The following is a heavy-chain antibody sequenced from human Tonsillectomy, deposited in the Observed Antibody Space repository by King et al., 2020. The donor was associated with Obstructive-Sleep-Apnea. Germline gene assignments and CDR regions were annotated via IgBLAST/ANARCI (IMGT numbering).Heavy chain of an antibody. CDR2: IFSTDEK. CDR1: GVSLSNDRMG. D-gene: IGHD3-9*01. V-gene: IGHV2-26*01. Sequence: VTLKESGPVLVKPTETLTLTCTVSGVSLSNDRMGVSWIRQPPGKALEWLAHIFSTDEKSYSTSLKSRLTISKDTSKSQVVLTMTNMDPVDTATYYCARVPAYYDILTIDYWGQGTLVTVSS. J-gene: IGHJ4*02. CDR3: ARVPAYYDILTIDY.